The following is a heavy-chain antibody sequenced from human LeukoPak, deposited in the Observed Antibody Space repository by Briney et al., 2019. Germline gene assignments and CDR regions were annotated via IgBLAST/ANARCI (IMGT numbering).Heavy chain of an antibody. J-gene: IGHJ5*02. CDR2: IYSGGSA. CDR3: ARAAYSALYNWFDP. Sequence: GGSLRLSCAASGFTVSSNYMSWVRQAPGKGLEWVSVIYSGGSAYYADSVKGRFTISRDNSKNTLYLQMNSLRAEDTAVYYCARAAYSALYNWFDPWGQGTLSPSPQ. V-gene: IGHV3-66*01. CDR1: GFTVSSNY. D-gene: IGHD6-13*01.